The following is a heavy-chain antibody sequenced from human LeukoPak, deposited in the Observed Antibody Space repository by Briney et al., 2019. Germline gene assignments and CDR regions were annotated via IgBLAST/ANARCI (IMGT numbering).Heavy chain of an antibody. V-gene: IGHV1-18*01. D-gene: IGHD3-22*01. CDR3: ARGGQYYDSSGYDY. J-gene: IGHJ4*02. CDR2: ISAYNGNT. CDR1: GGTFSSYA. Sequence: ASVKVSCKASGGTFSSYAISWVRQAPGQGLEWMGWISAYNGNTNYAQKLQGRVTMTTDTSTSTAYMELRSLRSDDTAVYYCARGGQYYDSSGYDYWGQGTLVTVSS.